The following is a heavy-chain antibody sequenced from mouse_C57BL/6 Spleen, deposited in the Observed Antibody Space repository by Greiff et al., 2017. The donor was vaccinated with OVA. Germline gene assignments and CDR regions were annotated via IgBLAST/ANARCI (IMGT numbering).Heavy chain of an antibody. J-gene: IGHJ3*01. CDR1: GYTFTDYE. CDR3: TSFFFRGYYLFAY. D-gene: IGHD2-3*01. Sequence: QVQLQQSGAELVRPGASVTLSCKASGYTFTDYEMHWVKQTPVHGLEWIGAIDPETGGTAYNQKFKGKAILTAAKSSSPAYMELRSLTSEDSAVYYCTSFFFRGYYLFAYWGQGTLVTVSA. V-gene: IGHV1-15*01. CDR2: IDPETGGT.